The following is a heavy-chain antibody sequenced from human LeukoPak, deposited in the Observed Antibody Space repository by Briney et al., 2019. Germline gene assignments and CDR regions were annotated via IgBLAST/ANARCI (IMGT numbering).Heavy chain of an antibody. Sequence: SGGSLRLSCAASGFTFSSYGMHWVRQAPGKGLEWVAAISNDGSNKYYAESVNGRFTISRDNSKNTLYLLVNTLRGDDTAAYYCAKEMGSRSSLFYFDYWGQGTLLTVSS. CDR3: AKEMGSRSSLFYFDY. CDR1: GFTFSSYG. D-gene: IGHD3-10*01. V-gene: IGHV3-30*18. J-gene: IGHJ4*02. CDR2: ISNDGSNK.